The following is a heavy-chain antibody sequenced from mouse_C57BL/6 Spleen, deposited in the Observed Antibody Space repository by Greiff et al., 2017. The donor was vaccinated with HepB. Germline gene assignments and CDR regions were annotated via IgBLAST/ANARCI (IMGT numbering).Heavy chain of an antibody. CDR1: GFTFSSYT. D-gene: IGHD1-1*01. Sequence: DVKLVESGGGLVKPGGSLKLSCAASGFTFSSYTMSWVRQTPEKRLEWVATISGGGGNTYYPDSVKGRFTISRDIAKNTLYLQMSSLRSEDTALYYCARQDYYGSSSKDYWGQGNSVTVSS. CDR3: ARQDYYGSSSKDY. J-gene: IGHJ4*01. CDR2: ISGGGGNT. V-gene: IGHV5-9*01.